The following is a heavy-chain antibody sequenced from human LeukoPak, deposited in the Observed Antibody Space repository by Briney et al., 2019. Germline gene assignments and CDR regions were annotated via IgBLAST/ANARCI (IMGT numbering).Heavy chain of an antibody. V-gene: IGHV3-30*02. CDR3: AKDYNNGFDY. CDR2: IRYDGSTK. Sequence: GGSLRLSCAASGFSFSGYGMHWVRQAPGKGLEWATFIRYDGSTKSYADSVKGRFTIARDNSKNTLYLQMNSLRAEDTAVYFCAKDYNNGFDYWGQGALVTVSS. D-gene: IGHD1-14*01. J-gene: IGHJ4*02. CDR1: GFSFSGYG.